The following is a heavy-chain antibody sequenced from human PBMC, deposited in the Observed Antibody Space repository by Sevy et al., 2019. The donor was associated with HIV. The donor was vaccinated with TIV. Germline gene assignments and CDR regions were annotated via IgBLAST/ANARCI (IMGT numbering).Heavy chain of an antibody. D-gene: IGHD6-25*01. V-gene: IGHV3-23*01. Sequence: GGSLRLSCAASGLTFSNYVMSWVRQAPGKGLEWLSVISGSSGTTYAAESVNGRFTISRDNSKNTLYLHMSSLGAEDTAVYYCARNLSPSGAFDIWGQGTRVTVSS. CDR1: GLTFSNYV. J-gene: IGHJ3*02. CDR3: ARNLSPSGAFDI. CDR2: ISGSSGTT.